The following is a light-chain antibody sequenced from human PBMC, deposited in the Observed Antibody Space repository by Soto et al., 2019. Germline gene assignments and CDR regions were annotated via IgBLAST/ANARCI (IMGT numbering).Light chain of an antibody. V-gene: IGKV3-15*01. J-gene: IGKJ1*01. CDR1: QSVSSN. CDR2: GAP. Sequence: EIVLTQSPATLSLSPGERATLSCRASQSVSSNLAWYQQKPGQAPRLLIYGAPNRATGIPDRFSGSGSGTEFTLTISRLQSEDFAVYYCQKYNNWPPWTFGQGTKVDIK. CDR3: QKYNNWPPWT.